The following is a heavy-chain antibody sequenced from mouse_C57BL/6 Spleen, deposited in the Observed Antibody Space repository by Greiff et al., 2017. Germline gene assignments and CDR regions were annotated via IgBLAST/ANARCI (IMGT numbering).Heavy chain of an antibody. CDR2: ISDGGSYT. J-gene: IGHJ4*01. CDR3: ARDGGYSNYGRDAMDY. D-gene: IGHD2-5*01. V-gene: IGHV5-4*01. CDR1: GFTFSSYA. Sequence: EVKLVESGGGLVKPGGSLKLSCAASGFTFSSYAMSLVRQTPEKRLEWVATISDGGSYTYYPDNVKGRFTISRDNAKNNLYLQMSHLKSEDTAMYYCARDGGYSNYGRDAMDYWGQGTSVTVSS.